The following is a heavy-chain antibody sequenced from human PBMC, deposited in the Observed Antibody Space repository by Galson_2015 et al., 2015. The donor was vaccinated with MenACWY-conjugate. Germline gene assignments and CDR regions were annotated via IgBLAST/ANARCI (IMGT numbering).Heavy chain of an antibody. D-gene: IGHD2-21*01. CDR2: IKSQTDGGKI. J-gene: IGHJ6*03. V-gene: IGHV3-15*01. CDR1: AFTFSNAY. CDR3: TTHKPDSWGGLLFHFYMDV. Sequence: SLRLSCAGSAFTFSNAYMSWVRQAPGKGLEWVGRIKSQTDGGKIDYAAPVKGRFTISRDDSKNTLYLQMNSLKIEDTAVYYCTTHKPDSWGGLLFHFYMDVWGKGTTVTFSS.